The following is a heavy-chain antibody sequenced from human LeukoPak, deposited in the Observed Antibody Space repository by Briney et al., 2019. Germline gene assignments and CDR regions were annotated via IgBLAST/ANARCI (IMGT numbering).Heavy chain of an antibody. D-gene: IGHD3-10*01. CDR2: INHSGST. CDR1: GGPFSGYY. V-gene: IGHV4-34*01. J-gene: IGHJ4*02. Sequence: SETLSLTCAVYGGPFSGYYWSWIRQPPGKGLEWIGEINHSGSTNYNPSLKSRVTISVDTSKNQFSLKLSSVTAADTAVYYCARVPFITMVRGVIDYWGQGTLVTVSS. CDR3: ARVPFITMVRGVIDY.